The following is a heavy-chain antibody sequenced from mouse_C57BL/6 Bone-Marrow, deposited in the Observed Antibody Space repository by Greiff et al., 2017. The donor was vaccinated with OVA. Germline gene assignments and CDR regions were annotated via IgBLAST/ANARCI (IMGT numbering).Heavy chain of an antibody. D-gene: IGHD1-1*01. V-gene: IGHV5-17*01. CDR1: GFTFSDYG. J-gene: IGHJ1*03. Sequence: EVQVVESGGGLVKPGGSLKLSCAASGFTFSDYGMHWVRQAPEKGLEWVAYISSGSSTIYYADTVKGRFTISRDNAKNTLFLQMTSLRSEDTAMYYCARDPLTTVVDWYFDVWGTGTTVTVSS. CDR2: ISSGSSTI. CDR3: ARDPLTTVVDWYFDV.